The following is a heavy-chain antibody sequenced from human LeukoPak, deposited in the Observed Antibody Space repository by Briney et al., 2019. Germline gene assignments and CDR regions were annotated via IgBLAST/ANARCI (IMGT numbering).Heavy chain of an antibody. CDR2: ISGSGGST. V-gene: IGHV3-23*01. D-gene: IGHD1-26*01. CDR1: GFTFSSYA. J-gene: IGHJ4*02. Sequence: GGSLGLSRAASGFTFSSYAMSWVRQAPGKGLEWVSSISGSGGSTDYADSVKGRFTISRDNTKNTLYLQINSLRAEDTALYYCAKAREWEHPRFDYWGQGTLVTVSS. CDR3: AKAREWEHPRFDY.